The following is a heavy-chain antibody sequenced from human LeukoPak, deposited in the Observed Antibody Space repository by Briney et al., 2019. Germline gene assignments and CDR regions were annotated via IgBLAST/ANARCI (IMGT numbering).Heavy chain of an antibody. V-gene: IGHV5-51*01. J-gene: IGHJ4*02. Sequence: GESLKISCKGSGYTITSYWIGWVRQMPGKGLEWVGIIYRGDSDTRYSPSFQGQVTISVDKSISTAYLQWSRLKASDTAMYYCARSSGGISYFDYWGQGTPVTVSS. CDR3: ARSSGGISYFDY. D-gene: IGHD6-19*01. CDR2: IYRGDSDT. CDR1: GYTITSYW.